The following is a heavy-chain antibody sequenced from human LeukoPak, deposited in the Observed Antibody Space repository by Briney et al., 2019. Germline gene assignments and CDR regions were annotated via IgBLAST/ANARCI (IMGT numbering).Heavy chain of an antibody. CDR2: IRYDGSNK. Sequence: GGSLRLSCAASGFTFSSYGMHWVRQAPGKGLEWVAFIRYDGSNKYYADSVKGRFTIYRDNSKNTLYLQMNSLRAEDTAVYYCAKDRPSYSSSGRLFDYWGQGTLVTVSS. CDR3: AKDRPSYSSSGRLFDY. V-gene: IGHV3-30*02. CDR1: GFTFSSYG. D-gene: IGHD6-13*01. J-gene: IGHJ4*02.